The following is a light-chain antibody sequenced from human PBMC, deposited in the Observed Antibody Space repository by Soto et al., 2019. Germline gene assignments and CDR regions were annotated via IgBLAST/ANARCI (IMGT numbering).Light chain of an antibody. CDR2: KAS. CDR3: QQYKSSST. V-gene: IGKV1-5*03. J-gene: IGKJ1*01. CDR1: QTISSW. Sequence: DIQMTQSPSFLSASVGDRVTITCRASQTISSWLAWYQQKPGKAPNLLINKASSLQSEVPSRFSGSGSGTEFTLTITSLQPDDFGVYYCQQYKSSSTFGQGTKVDIK.